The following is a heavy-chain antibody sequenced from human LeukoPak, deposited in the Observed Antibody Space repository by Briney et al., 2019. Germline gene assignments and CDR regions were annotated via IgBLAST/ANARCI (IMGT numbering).Heavy chain of an antibody. Sequence: GGSLRLSCAASGFTFSSYGMNWVRQAPGKGLEWVSYISSSSSTIYYADSVKGRFTISRDNAKNSLYLQMNSLGDEDTAVYYCARDYYDSSGYWVYYYYMDVWGKGTTVTVSS. D-gene: IGHD3-22*01. CDR1: GFTFSSYG. J-gene: IGHJ6*03. CDR2: ISSSSSTI. CDR3: ARDYYDSSGYWVYYYYMDV. V-gene: IGHV3-48*02.